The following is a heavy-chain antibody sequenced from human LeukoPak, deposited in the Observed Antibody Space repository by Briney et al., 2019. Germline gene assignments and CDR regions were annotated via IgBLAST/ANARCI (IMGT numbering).Heavy chain of an antibody. CDR3: ASAGYCSSTSCYHYYYYYMDV. CDR1: GYTFTGYY. Sequence: GASVKVSCKASGYTFTGYYMHWVRQAPGQGLEWMGWINPNSGGTNYAQKFQGRVTMTRDTSISTAYMELSRLRSDDTAVYYCASAGYCSSTSCYHYYYYYMDVWGKGTTVTVSS. CDR2: INPNSGGT. D-gene: IGHD2-2*01. V-gene: IGHV1-2*02. J-gene: IGHJ6*03.